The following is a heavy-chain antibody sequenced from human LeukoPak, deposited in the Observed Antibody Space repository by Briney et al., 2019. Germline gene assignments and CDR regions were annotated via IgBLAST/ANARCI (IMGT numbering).Heavy chain of an antibody. V-gene: IGHV4-59*06. Sequence: SETLSLTCTVSSGSISSYYWSWLPQHPGKGLEWIGYIYYSGSTYYNTSLKSRVTISVDTSKNQFSLKLSSVTAADTAVYYCAREEYTTVTFGYWGQGTLVTVSS. CDR2: IYYSGST. CDR1: SGSISSYY. J-gene: IGHJ4*02. CDR3: AREEYTTVTFGY. D-gene: IGHD4-17*01.